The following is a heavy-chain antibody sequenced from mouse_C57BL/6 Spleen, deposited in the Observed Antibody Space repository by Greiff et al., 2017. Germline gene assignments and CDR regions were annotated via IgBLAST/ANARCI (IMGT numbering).Heavy chain of an antibody. CDR3: ARLDYGSSLYFDY. CDR1: GFTFTDYY. J-gene: IGHJ2*01. D-gene: IGHD1-1*01. V-gene: IGHV7-3*01. CDR2: IRNKANGYTT. Sequence: EVQLVESGGGLVQPGGSLSLSCAASGFTFTDYYMSWVRQPPGKALEWLGFIRNKANGYTTEYSASVKGRFTISRDNSQSILYLQMNALRAEDSATYYCARLDYGSSLYFDYWGQGTTLTVSS.